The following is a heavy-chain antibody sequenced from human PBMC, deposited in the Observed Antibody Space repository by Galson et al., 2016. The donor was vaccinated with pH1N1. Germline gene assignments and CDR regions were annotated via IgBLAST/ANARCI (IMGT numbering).Heavy chain of an antibody. Sequence: SVKVSCKASGYTFTSYGINWVRQAPGQGLEWMGRISAYNGNTNYAQKIQGRVTMTTDTSTSTAYMVLRSLRSDDTAVYYCARVVEWELGHWFDPWGQGTLVTVSS. CDR1: GYTFTSYG. CDR3: ARVVEWELGHWFDP. V-gene: IGHV1-18*01. D-gene: IGHD1-26*01. J-gene: IGHJ5*02. CDR2: ISAYNGNT.